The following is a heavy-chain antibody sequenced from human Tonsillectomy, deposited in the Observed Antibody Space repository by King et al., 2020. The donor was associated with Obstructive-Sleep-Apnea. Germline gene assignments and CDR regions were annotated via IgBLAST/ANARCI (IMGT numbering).Heavy chain of an antibody. Sequence: VQLVESGGGLVQPGGSLRLSCAASGFTFSGYNMNWVRQAPGKGLEWVSYIIRSSSTIYYANSVKGRLTTSRDNAKNSLYLQMNSLRAEDTAVYYCARDLVPGAFDIWGQGTMVTVSS. J-gene: IGHJ3*02. CDR3: ARDLVPGAFDI. CDR2: IIRSSSTI. D-gene: IGHD6-13*01. CDR1: GFTFSGYN. V-gene: IGHV3-48*04.